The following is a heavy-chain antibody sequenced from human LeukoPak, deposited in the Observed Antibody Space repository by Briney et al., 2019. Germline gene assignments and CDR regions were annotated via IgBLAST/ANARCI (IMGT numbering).Heavy chain of an antibody. Sequence: GGSLRLSCAASGFTFSSYAMHWVRQAPGKGLEYVSAISSNGGSTYYANSVKGRFTISRDNSKNTLYLQMGSLRAEDMAVYYCARAGDSSSWINWFDLWGRGTLVTVSS. CDR2: ISSNGGST. V-gene: IGHV3-64*01. D-gene: IGHD6-13*01. J-gene: IGHJ2*01. CDR3: ARAGDSSSWINWFDL. CDR1: GFTFSSYA.